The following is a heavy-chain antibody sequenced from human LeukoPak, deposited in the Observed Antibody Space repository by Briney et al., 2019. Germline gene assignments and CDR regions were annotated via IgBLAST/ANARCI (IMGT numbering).Heavy chain of an antibody. J-gene: IGHJ4*02. CDR2: IYYSGST. D-gene: IGHD2-8*01. CDR1: GGSISSSSYY. CDR3: ARLVLMVYATIDY. Sequence: PAETLSLTCTVSGGSISSSSYYWGWGRQPRGRGLEWIGSIYYSGSTYYNPSRKSRITICVNTDKNQFALKLSSVTAADTAVYYCARLVLMVYATIDYWGQGTLVTVSS. V-gene: IGHV4-39*01.